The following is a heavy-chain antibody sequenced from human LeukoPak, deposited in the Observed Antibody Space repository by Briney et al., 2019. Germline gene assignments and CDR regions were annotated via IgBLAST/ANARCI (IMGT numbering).Heavy chain of an antibody. V-gene: IGHV3-48*03. CDR1: GFTFSSYE. J-gene: IGHJ3*02. D-gene: IGHD1-7*01. CDR2: ISISGSTI. CDR3: ASETEIRNYDAFDI. Sequence: GGSLRLSCAASGFTFSSYEMNWVRQAPGKGLEWVSYISISGSTIYYTDSVKGRFTISRDNAKNSLYLQMNSLRAEDTAVYYCASETEIRNYDAFDIWGQGTMVTVSS.